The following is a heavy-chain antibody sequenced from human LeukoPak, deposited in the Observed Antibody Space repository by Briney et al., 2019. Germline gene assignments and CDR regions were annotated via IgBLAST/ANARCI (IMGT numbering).Heavy chain of an antibody. CDR2: INHSGST. J-gene: IGHJ4*02. D-gene: IGHD6-19*01. Sequence: PSETLSLTCAVYGGSFSGYYWSWIRQPPGKGLEWIGEINHSGSTNYNPSLKSRVTISVDTSKNQFSLKLSSVTAADTAVYYCARGSKQRLVLSPGPSLDYWGQGTLVTVSS. V-gene: IGHV4-34*01. CDR1: GGSFSGYY. CDR3: ARGSKQRLVLSPGPSLDY.